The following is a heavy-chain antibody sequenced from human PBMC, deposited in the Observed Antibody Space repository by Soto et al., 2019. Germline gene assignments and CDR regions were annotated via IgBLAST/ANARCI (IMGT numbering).Heavy chain of an antibody. CDR1: GGSFRNTA. CDR3: ASDREVGATQDC. D-gene: IGHD1-26*01. Sequence: QVQLVQSGAEVKKPGSSVKVSCKASGGSFRNTAFSWVRQAPGQGLEWMGGIIPLFGTANYAQKFQGRVTITADESMSAVYMELISLRSEDSDVYYCASDREVGATQDCWGQGTLVTVSS. V-gene: IGHV1-69*01. CDR2: IIPLFGTA. J-gene: IGHJ4*02.